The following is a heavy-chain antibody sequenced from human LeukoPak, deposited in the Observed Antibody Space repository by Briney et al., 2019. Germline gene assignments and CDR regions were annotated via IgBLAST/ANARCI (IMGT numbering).Heavy chain of an antibody. CDR2: LYSDGTT. J-gene: IGHJ3*01. CDR1: GFTVSSHY. CDR3: ARVAYRVTADQITDAFDV. D-gene: IGHD2-21*02. V-gene: IGHV3-66*01. Sequence: GGSLRLSCAASGFTVSSHYMNWVRQAPGKGLQWVSVLYSDGTTYYADSVKGRFTISRDNSRSTLYLQMNSLRAEDTAVYFCARVAYRVTADQITDAFDVWGRGTAVTVSS.